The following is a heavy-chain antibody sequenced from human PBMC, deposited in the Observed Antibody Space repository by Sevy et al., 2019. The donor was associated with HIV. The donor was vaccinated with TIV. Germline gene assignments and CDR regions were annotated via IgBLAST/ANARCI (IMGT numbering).Heavy chain of an antibody. V-gene: IGHV3-30*18. CDR3: TKESGSSYALWSGHDAFDI. J-gene: IGHJ3*02. Sequence: GGSLRLSCAASGFNFSSYGMHWVRQAPGKGLEWVAVISYDGSSKYYAESVKGRFTISRDNSQNTLYLQISSLFAEDTAVYYCTKESGSSYALWSGHDAFDIWVQGTMVTVSS. CDR2: ISYDGSSK. D-gene: IGHD3-3*01. CDR1: GFNFSSYG.